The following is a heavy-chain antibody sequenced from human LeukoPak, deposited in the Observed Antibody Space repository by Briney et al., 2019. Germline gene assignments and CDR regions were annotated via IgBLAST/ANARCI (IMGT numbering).Heavy chain of an antibody. V-gene: IGHV4-39*07. D-gene: IGHD3-22*01. Sequence: SETLSLTCTVSGGSISSSSYYWGWIRQPPGKGLEWIGSIYYSGSTYYDPSLKSRVTISVDTSKNQFSLKLSSVTAADTAVYYCAGDSSGLDAFGIWGQGTMVTVSS. CDR3: AGDSSGLDAFGI. CDR1: GGSISSSSYY. J-gene: IGHJ3*02. CDR2: IYYSGST.